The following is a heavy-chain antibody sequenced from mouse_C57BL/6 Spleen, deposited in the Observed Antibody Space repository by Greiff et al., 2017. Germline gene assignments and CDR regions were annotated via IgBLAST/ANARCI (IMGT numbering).Heavy chain of an antibody. CDR2: ISTGSSTI. D-gene: IGHD2-4*01. CDR3: ARRYDYDYFDY. Sequence: EVKLMESGGGLVKPGGSLKLSCAASGFTFSDYGMHWVRQAPEKGLEWVAYISTGSSTIYYADTVKGRFTISRDNAKNTLFLQMTSRRSEDTAMDYCARRYDYDYFDYWGQGTTLTVSS. CDR1: GFTFSDYG. V-gene: IGHV5-17*01. J-gene: IGHJ2*01.